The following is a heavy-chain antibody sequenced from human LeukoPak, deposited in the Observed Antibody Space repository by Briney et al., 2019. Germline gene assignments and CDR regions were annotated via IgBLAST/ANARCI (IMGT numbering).Heavy chain of an antibody. V-gene: IGHV1-2*02. CDR2: INPNSGGT. CDR3: ARGAGESYYYYMDV. CDR1: GYTFTGYY. J-gene: IGHJ6*03. Sequence: GASVKVSCKTSGYTFTGYYMHWVRQAPGQGLEWMGWINPNSGGTNYAQKFQGRVTMTRDTSISTAYMELSRLRSDDTAVYYCARGAGESYYYYMDVWGKGTTVTVSS. D-gene: IGHD7-27*01.